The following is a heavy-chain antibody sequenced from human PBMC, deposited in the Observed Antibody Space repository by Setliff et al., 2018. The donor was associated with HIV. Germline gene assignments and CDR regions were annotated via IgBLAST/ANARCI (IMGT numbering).Heavy chain of an antibody. J-gene: IGHJ6*03. Sequence: ASVKVSCKASGYTFTGHYIRWVRQAPGQGLEWMGRINPNSAGTNYAQKFQGRVTMTRDTSASTVYMELSSLRSEDTAVYYCAREARYQDRYYYYMDVWGKGTTVTVSS. V-gene: IGHV1-2*06. CDR1: GYTFTGHY. CDR3: AREARYQDRYYYYMDV. D-gene: IGHD1-20*01. CDR2: INPNSAGT.